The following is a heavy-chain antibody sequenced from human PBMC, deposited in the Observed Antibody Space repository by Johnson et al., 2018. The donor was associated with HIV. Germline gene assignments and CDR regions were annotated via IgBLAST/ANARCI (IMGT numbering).Heavy chain of an antibody. J-gene: IGHJ3*02. CDR2: LRWNSDTI. D-gene: IGHD3-3*01. CDR3: AKGGPLFVDAVDI. V-gene: IGHV3-20*04. CDR1: GFTFDDYG. Sequence: VQLVESGGGVVRPGGSLRLSCAASGFTFDDYGMSWVRQAPGKCLEWVSGLRWNSDTIGSAASVMGRFAISRENAKNSLYLQMNSLRAEDTALYYCAKGGPLFVDAVDIWGLGTMVTVSS.